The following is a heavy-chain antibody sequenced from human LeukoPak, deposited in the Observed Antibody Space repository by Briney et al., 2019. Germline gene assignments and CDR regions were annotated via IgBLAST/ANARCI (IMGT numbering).Heavy chain of an antibody. CDR3: ARLWFGESIDY. D-gene: IGHD3-10*01. V-gene: IGHV3-48*01. CDR1: GFTFSSYS. J-gene: IGHJ4*02. CDR2: ISSSSSTI. Sequence: GGSLRLSCAASGFTFSSYSMNWVRQAPGKGLEWVSYISSSSSTIYYADSVKGRFTISRDNAKNSLYLQMNSLRAEGTAVYYCARLWFGESIDYWGQGTLVTVSS.